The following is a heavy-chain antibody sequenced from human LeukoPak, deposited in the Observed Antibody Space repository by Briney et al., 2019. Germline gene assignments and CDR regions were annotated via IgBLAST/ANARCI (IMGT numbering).Heavy chain of an antibody. V-gene: IGHV3-33*01. D-gene: IGHD3-22*01. CDR2: IWYDGSNK. CDR1: GFTFSSYG. CDR3: AREGNYYDSSGYYHDAFDI. Sequence: GRSLRLSCAASGFTFSSYGMHWVRQAPGKGLEWVAVIWYDGSNKYYADSVKGRFTISRDNPKNTLYLQMNSLRAEDTAVYYCAREGNYYDSSGYYHDAFDIWGQGTMVTVSS. J-gene: IGHJ3*02.